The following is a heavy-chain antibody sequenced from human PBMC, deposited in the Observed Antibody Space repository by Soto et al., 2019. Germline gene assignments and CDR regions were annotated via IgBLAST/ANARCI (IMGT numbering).Heavy chain of an antibody. CDR2: ITGSVGDT. V-gene: IGHV3-23*01. CDR1: GFTFSNYA. CDR3: AKGSGSSRPYYFDY. D-gene: IGHD2-2*01. Sequence: EVQLSESGGGLVQPGGSLRLSCAASGFTFSNYAMSWVRQAPGKGLEWFSAITGSVGDTYYADPVKGRFTTSRDNSKNTLDLQMNSLRAEDTAVYYCAKGSGSSRPYYFDYWGQGTLLTVSS. J-gene: IGHJ4*02.